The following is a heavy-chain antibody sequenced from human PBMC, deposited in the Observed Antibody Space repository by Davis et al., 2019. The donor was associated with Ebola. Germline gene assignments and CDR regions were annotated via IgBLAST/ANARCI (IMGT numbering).Heavy chain of an antibody. J-gene: IGHJ6*02. CDR2: ISGSGGST. Sequence: GESLKISCAASGFTFSSYAMSWVRQAPGKGLEWVSAISGSGGSTYYADSVKGRFTISRDNSKSTLYLQMNSLRAEDTAVYYCAKRAVAANNIYYPMDVLGQGTTVTVSS. CDR1: GFTFSSYA. D-gene: IGHD6-19*01. V-gene: IGHV3-23*01. CDR3: AKRAVAANNIYYPMDV.